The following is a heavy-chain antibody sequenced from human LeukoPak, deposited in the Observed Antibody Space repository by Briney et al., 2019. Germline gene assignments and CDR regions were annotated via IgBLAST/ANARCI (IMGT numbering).Heavy chain of an antibody. J-gene: IGHJ1*01. Sequence: ASVKVSCKASGYTFTSYGISWVRQAPGQGLEWMGWISAYNGNTNYVQKLQGRVTMTTDTSTSTAYMELRSLRSDDTAVYYCARAPDYYDSSGYYYNHAEYFQHWGQGTLVTVSS. CDR2: ISAYNGNT. CDR3: ARAPDYYDSSGYYYNHAEYFQH. CDR1: GYTFTSYG. D-gene: IGHD3-22*01. V-gene: IGHV1-18*01.